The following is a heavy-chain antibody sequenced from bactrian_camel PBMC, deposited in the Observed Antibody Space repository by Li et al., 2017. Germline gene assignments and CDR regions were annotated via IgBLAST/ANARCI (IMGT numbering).Heavy chain of an antibody. Sequence: DVQLVESGGGLVQPGGSLRLSCAASEFSFSSYHMSWVRQAPGKGLEWVSGINNAGKTAYADSVKGRFTISKDVAKDTLDLRMTSLKPEDTAMYYCAVDGARLPPSQLLLSYKYAYWGQGTQVTVS. D-gene: IGHD6*01. CDR2: INNAGKT. CDR1: EFSFSSYH. V-gene: IGHV3S10*01. CDR3: AVDGARLPPSQLLLSYKYAY. J-gene: IGHJ4*01.